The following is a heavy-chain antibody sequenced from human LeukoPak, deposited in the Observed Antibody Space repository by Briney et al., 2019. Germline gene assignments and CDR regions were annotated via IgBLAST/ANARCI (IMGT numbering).Heavy chain of an antibody. D-gene: IGHD3-22*01. V-gene: IGHV3-23*01. CDR2: ISGSGGST. CDR1: GFTFSSYA. J-gene: IGHJ4*02. CDR3: AKEDTHYYDSSGYYPDY. Sequence: PGGSLRLSXAXSGFTFSSYAMSWVRQAPGKGLEWVSAISGSGGSTYYADSVKGRFTISRDNSKNTLYLQMNSLRAEDTAVYYCAKEDTHYYDSSGYYPDYWGQGTLVTVSS.